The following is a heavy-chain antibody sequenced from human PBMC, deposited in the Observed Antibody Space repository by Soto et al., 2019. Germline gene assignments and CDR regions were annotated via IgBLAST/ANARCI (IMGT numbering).Heavy chain of an antibody. CDR1: GGTFSSYA. J-gene: IGHJ4*02. CDR3: ARDLSISGYYDSSGYYYDY. D-gene: IGHD3-22*01. Sequence: SVKVSCKASGGTFSSYAISWVRQAPGQGLEWMGGIIPIFGTANYAQKFQGRVTITADKSTSTAYMELSSLRSEDTAVYYCARDLSISGYYDSSGYYYDYWGQGTLVTV. V-gene: IGHV1-69*06. CDR2: IIPIFGTA.